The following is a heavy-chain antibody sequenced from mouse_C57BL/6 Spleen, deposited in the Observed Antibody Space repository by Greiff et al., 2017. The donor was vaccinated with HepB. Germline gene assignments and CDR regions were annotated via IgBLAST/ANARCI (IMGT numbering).Heavy chain of an antibody. D-gene: IGHD1-1*01. V-gene: IGHV1-15*01. CDR2: IDPETGGT. CDR1: GYTFTDYE. CDR3: KSAGSITTETGYCDG. J-gene: IGHJ1*03. Sequence: QVQLKESGAELVRPGASVTLSCKASGYTFTDYEMHWVKQTPVHGLEWIGAIDPETGGTAYNQKFKGKAILTADKSSSTAYMELRSLTSEDSAVYYCKSAGSITTETGYCDGWGTGTTVTVSS.